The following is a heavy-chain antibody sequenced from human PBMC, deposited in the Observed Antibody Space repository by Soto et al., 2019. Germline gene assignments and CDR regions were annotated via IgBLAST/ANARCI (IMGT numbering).Heavy chain of an antibody. CDR3: TREGSAPYYYYGMDA. V-gene: IGHV1-18*01. Sequence: ASVKVSCKASGRTFSSYTISWVRQAPGQGLEWLGWINTHNGNTNYAQNLQGRDIMTTDTSTSTAYMELRSLRSDDTAIYYCTREGSAPYYYYGMDAWGQGTTVTVSS. J-gene: IGHJ6*02. CDR1: GRTFSSYT. CDR2: INTHNGNT. D-gene: IGHD3-10*01.